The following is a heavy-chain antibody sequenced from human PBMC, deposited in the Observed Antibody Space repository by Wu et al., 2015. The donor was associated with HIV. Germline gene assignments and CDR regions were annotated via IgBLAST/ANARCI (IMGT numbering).Heavy chain of an antibody. CDR1: GYAFTSHE. J-gene: IGHJ4*02. V-gene: IGHV1-8*01. CDR2: VNTDTGNP. CDR3: ARGLWHTSGACYIFDY. D-gene: IGHD6-25*01. Sequence: QVQMVQSGAEVKKPGASVKVSCKTSGYAFTSHEINWVRQAPGQGLEWLGWVNTDTGNPGYAPKFHDTVTMTRNISITTVFLELNSLRFEDTAVYYCARGLWHTSGACYIFDYWGQGTLVTVSS.